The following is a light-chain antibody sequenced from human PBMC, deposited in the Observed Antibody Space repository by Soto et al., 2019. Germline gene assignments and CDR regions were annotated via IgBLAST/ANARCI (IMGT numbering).Light chain of an antibody. CDR2: GAS. J-gene: IGKJ1*01. V-gene: IGKV3-20*01. Sequence: EIVLKQSPGTLSLSPGERATLSCRASQSVSSSYLAWYQQKPGQAPRLLIYGASSRATGTPDRFSGSGSGTDFTLTISRLEPEDFAVYYCQQYGSSPPWTFGQGTKV. CDR3: QQYGSSPPWT. CDR1: QSVSSSY.